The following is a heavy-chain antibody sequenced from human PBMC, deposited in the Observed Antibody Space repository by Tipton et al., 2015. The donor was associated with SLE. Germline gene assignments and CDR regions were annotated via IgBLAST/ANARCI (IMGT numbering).Heavy chain of an antibody. CDR2: ISGSGVGT. Sequence: SLRLSCVASGFTSSAYELNWVRQSPGKGLEWVSVISGSGVGTYYADSVKGRFAISRDNSKNTLYLQMNSLRADDTAVYFCAKSISLTYDAFDIWGQGTMVTVSS. CDR3: AKSISLTYDAFDI. D-gene: IGHD3-3*01. V-gene: IGHV3-23*01. CDR1: GFTSSAYE. J-gene: IGHJ3*02.